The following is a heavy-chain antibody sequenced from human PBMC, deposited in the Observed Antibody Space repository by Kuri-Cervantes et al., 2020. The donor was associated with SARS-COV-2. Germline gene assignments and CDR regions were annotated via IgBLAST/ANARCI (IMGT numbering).Heavy chain of an antibody. J-gene: IGHJ6*02. D-gene: IGHD2-2*01. Sequence: GESLKISCAASGFTFSSCAMHWVRQAPGKGLEWVAVISYDGSNKYYADSVKGRFTISRDNSKNTLYLQMNSLRAEDTAVYYCARDLGVVVPAIDYGMDVWGQGTTVTVSS. V-gene: IGHV3-30-3*01. CDR2: ISYDGSNK. CDR3: ARDLGVVVPAIDYGMDV. CDR1: GFTFSSCA.